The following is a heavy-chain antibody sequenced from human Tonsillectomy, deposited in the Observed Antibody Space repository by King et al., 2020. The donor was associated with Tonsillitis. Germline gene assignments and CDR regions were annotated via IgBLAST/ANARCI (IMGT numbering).Heavy chain of an antibody. CDR3: ARDVGAVGFDV. CDR2: ISFDGSYT. D-gene: IGHD6-19*01. Sequence: VQLVESGGGVVQPGRSLRLSCAASGFTFNSYLMHWVRQAPGKGLEWVAVISFDGSYTYYVDSVKGRYTISRDNSKNSLYLQMNSLRPEDTAVYYCARDVGAVGFDVWDQGTTVTVSS. J-gene: IGHJ6*02. V-gene: IGHV3-30-3*01. CDR1: GFTFNSYL.